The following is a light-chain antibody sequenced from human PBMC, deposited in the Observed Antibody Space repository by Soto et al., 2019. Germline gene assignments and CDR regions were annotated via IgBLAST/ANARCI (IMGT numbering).Light chain of an antibody. Sequence: EIVMTQSPATLSVSPGERATLSCRASQSISSNLAWYQQKPGQAPRLLIYHGPTRATGIPARFSGSGSGTEFTLTISSLQSEDFAVYYCQQYNKWPPLTFGGGTTVEIK. V-gene: IGKV3-15*01. CDR2: HGP. CDR1: QSISSN. J-gene: IGKJ4*01. CDR3: QQYNKWPPLT.